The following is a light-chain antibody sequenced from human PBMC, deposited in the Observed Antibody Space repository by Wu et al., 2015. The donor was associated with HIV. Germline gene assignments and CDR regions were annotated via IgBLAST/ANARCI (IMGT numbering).Light chain of an antibody. CDR3: QQYKTYSFT. CDR2: DSS. V-gene: IGKV1-5*01. J-gene: IGKJ4*01. CDR1: QSADSW. Sequence: DIQMTQSPSTLSASVGDRVTITCRASQSADSWLAWFQQKPGKAPTLLIRDSSSLESGVPSRFSGSGSGTEFTLTIGNLQPDDFATYYCQQYKTYSFTFGGGTKVAIK.